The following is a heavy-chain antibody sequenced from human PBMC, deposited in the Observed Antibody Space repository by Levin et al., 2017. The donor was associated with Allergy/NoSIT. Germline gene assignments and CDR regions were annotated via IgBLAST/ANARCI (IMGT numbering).Heavy chain of an antibody. CDR2: IKSKTDGGTT. CDR3: TTYSSSWYYFDY. J-gene: IGHJ4*02. CDR1: GITFSNAW. D-gene: IGHD6-13*01. V-gene: IGHV3-15*01. Sequence: LSLTCAASGITFSNAWMCWARQAPGKGLEWVGRIKSKTDGGTTEYAAPVKGRFTISRDDSKNTLYLQMNSLKTEDTAVYFCTTYSSSWYYFDYWGQGTLVTVSS.